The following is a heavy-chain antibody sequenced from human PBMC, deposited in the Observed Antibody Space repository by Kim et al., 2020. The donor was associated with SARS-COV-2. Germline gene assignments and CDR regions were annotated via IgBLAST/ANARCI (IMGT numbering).Heavy chain of an antibody. V-gene: IGHV3-30-3*01. CDR3: ARAGRYSSSWYARYFLH. CDR2: ISYDGSNK. D-gene: IGHD6-13*01. CDR1: GFTFSSYA. Sequence: GGSLRLSCAASGFTFSSYAMHWVRQAPGKGLEWVAVISYDGSNKYYADSVKGRFTISRDNSKNTLYLQMNSLRAEDTAVYYCARAGRYSSSWYARYFLH. J-gene: IGHJ1*01.